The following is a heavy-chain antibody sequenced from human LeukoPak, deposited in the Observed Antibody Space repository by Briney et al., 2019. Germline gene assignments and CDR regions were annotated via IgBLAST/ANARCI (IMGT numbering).Heavy chain of an antibody. CDR1: GFTFSSYS. D-gene: IGHD4-23*01. CDR2: ISSSSSYI. Sequence: GGSLRHSCAASGFTFSSYSMNWVRQAPGKGLEWVSSISSSSSYIYYADSVKGRFTISRDNAKNSLYLQMNSLRAEDTAVYYCARDTPTTVVTRGYYYYYYYMDVWGKGTTVTVSS. J-gene: IGHJ6*03. V-gene: IGHV3-21*01. CDR3: ARDTPTTVVTRGYYYYYYYMDV.